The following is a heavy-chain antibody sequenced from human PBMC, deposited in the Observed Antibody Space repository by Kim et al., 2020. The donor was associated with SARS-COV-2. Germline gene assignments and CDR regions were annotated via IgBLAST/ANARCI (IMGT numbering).Heavy chain of an antibody. J-gene: IGHJ6*02. V-gene: IGHV4-39*01. Sequence: SETLSLTCTVSGGSISSSSYYWGWIRQPPGKGLEWIGSIYYSGSTYYNPSLKSRVTISVDTSKNQFSLKLSSVTAADTAVYYCARRDYYYGMDVWGQGTTVTVSS. CDR2: IYYSGST. CDR1: GGSISSSSYY. CDR3: ARRDYYYGMDV.